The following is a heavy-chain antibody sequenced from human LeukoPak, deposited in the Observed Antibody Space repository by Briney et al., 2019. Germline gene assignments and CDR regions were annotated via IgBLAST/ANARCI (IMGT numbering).Heavy chain of an antibody. Sequence: SVKVSCKASGGTFSSYAISWVRQAPGQGLEWMGGIIPIFGTANYAQKFQGRVTITADESTSTAYMELSSLRSEDTAVYYCARDNVDTAMVNWFDPWGQGTLVTVSS. V-gene: IGHV1-69*13. CDR1: GGTFSSYA. J-gene: IGHJ5*02. CDR3: ARDNVDTAMVNWFDP. CDR2: IIPIFGTA. D-gene: IGHD5-18*01.